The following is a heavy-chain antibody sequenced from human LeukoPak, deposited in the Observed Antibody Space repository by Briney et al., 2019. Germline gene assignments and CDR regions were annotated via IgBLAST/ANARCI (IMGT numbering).Heavy chain of an antibody. CDR1: GFTFSSYL. CDR2: VKQDGSEK. D-gene: IGHD6-13*01. Sequence: GGSLRLSCAASGFTFSSYLMSWVRQAPGKGLEWVANVKQDGSEKYYVDSVKGRFTISRDNAKNSLYLQMNSLRAEDTAVYYCARDRYSSRWSPLDYWGPGTLVTVSS. J-gene: IGHJ4*02. CDR3: ARDRYSSRWSPLDY. V-gene: IGHV3-7*01.